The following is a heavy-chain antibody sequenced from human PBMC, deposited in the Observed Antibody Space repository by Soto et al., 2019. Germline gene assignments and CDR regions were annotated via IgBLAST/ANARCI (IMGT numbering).Heavy chain of an antibody. J-gene: IGHJ6*03. CDR2: MNPNSGNT. Sequence: QVQLVQSGAEVKKPGASVKVSCKASGYTFTSYDINWVRQATGQGLEWMGWMNPNSGNTGYAQKFQGSVTMTRNPSIITAYMELSSLRSEDTALYYGASPPRYCSRPSCYGLGYYYYYMDVWGKGTTVTVSS. V-gene: IGHV1-8*01. CDR3: ASPPRYCSRPSCYGLGYYYYYMDV. D-gene: IGHD2-2*01. CDR1: GYTFTSYD.